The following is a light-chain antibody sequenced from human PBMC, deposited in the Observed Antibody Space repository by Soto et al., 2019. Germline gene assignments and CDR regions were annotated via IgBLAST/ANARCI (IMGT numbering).Light chain of an antibody. J-gene: IGLJ1*01. CDR1: SSNIGGNI. CDR2: NNN. Sequence: QSGLTQPPSASGTPGQRVTISCSGSSSNIGGNIVNWYQQLPGTAPKLLIYNNNQRPSGVPDRFSGSKSGTSASLAISGLQSEDEADYYCAAWDDSLNGYVFGTGTKVTVL. CDR3: AAWDDSLNGYV. V-gene: IGLV1-44*01.